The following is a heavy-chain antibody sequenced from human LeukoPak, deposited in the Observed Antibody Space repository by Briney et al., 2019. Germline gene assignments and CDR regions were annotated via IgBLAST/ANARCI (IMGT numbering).Heavy chain of an antibody. Sequence: GGSLRLSCAASGFTFSSYTMNWVRQAPGKGLEWVSSISGSSNYIYYADSVKGRFTISRDNSKNTLYLQMNSLRAEDTAVYYCAKGAGWYGPFDYWGRGTLVTASS. CDR3: AKGAGWYGPFDY. D-gene: IGHD3-10*01. J-gene: IGHJ4*02. CDR1: GFTFSSYT. CDR2: ISGSSNYI. V-gene: IGHV3-21*01.